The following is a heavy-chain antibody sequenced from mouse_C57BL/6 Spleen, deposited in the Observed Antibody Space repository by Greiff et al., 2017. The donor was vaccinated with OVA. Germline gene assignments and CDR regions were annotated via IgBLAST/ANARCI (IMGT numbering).Heavy chain of an antibody. J-gene: IGHJ4*01. CDR3: ARAAGSSPYYYAMDY. CDR1: GYTFTDHT. Sequence: VQLQQSDAELVKPGASVKISCKASGYTFTDHTIHWMKQRPEQGLEWIGYIYPRDGSTKYNEKFKGKATLTADKSSSTAYMQLNSLTSEDSAVYFCARAAGSSPYYYAMDYWGQGTSVTVSS. CDR2: IYPRDGST. D-gene: IGHD1-1*01. V-gene: IGHV1-78*01.